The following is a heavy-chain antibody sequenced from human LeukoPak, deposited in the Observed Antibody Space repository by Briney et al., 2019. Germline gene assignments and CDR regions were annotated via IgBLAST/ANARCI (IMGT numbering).Heavy chain of an antibody. V-gene: IGHV3-21*01. CDR3: ARGSHSSSWSDFDY. CDR2: ISSSSSYI. J-gene: IGHJ4*02. CDR1: GFTFSSYG. Sequence: PGGSLRLSCAASGFTFSSYGMNWVRQAPGKGLEWVSSISSSSSYIYYADSVKGRFTISRDNAKNSLYLQMNSLRAEDTAVYYCARGSHSSSWSDFDYWGQGTLVTVSS. D-gene: IGHD6-13*01.